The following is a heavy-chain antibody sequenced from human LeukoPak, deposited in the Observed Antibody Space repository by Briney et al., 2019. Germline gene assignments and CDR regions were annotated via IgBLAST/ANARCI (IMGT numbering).Heavy chain of an antibody. D-gene: IGHD3-10*01. CDR3: AALRGVILDAFDI. V-gene: IGHV3-7*01. CDR2: IKQDGSEK. CDR1: GFTFSSYW. Sequence: GGSLRLSCAASGFTFSSYWMSWVRQAPGKGLEWVANIKQDGSEKYYVDSVKGRFTISRDNAKNSLYLQMNSLRAEDTAVYYCAALRGVILDAFDIWGQGTMVTASS. J-gene: IGHJ3*02.